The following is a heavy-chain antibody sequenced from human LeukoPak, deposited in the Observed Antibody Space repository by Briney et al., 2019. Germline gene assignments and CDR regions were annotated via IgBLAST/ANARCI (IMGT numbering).Heavy chain of an antibody. CDR3: ARHGDYYDSSGYYS. CDR1: GGSISSSSYY. D-gene: IGHD3-22*01. V-gene: IGHV4-39*01. CDR2: IYYSGST. J-gene: IGHJ4*02. Sequence: PSETLSLTCTVSGGSISSSSYYWGWIRQPPGKGLEWIGSIYYSGSTYYNPSLKSRVTISVDTSKNQFSLKLSSVTAADTAVYYCARHGDYYDSSGYYSWGQGTLVTVSS.